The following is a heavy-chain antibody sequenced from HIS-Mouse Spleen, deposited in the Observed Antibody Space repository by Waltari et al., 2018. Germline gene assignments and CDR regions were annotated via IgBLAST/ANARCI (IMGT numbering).Heavy chain of an antibody. J-gene: IGHJ6*02. CDR1: DYY. CDR3: ARDRGMTTVTTHLYYYYGMDV. Sequence: DYYMSWIRQAPGKGLEWVSYISSSGSTIYYADSVKGRFTISRDNAKNSLYLQMNSLRAEDTAVYYCARDRGMTTVTTHLYYYYGMDVWGQGTTVTVSS. V-gene: IGHV3-11*01. CDR2: ISSSGSTI. D-gene: IGHD4-4*01.